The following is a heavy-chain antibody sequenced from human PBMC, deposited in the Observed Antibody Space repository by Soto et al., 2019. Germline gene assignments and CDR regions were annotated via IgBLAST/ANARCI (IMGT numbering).Heavy chain of an antibody. CDR1: GFTFSSYA. Sequence: GGSLRLSCAASGFTFSSYAMSWVRQAPGKGLEWVSAISGSGGSTYYADSVKGRFTISRDNSKNTLYLQMNSLRAEDTAVYYCAKSPRPPRYCSSTSCGAGHWGQGTLVTVSS. J-gene: IGHJ4*02. CDR3: AKSPRPPRYCSSTSCGAGH. V-gene: IGHV3-23*01. D-gene: IGHD2-2*01. CDR2: ISGSGGST.